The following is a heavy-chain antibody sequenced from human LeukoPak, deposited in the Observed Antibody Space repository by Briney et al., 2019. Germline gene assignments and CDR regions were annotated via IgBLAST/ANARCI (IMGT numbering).Heavy chain of an antibody. V-gene: IGHV3-7*01. CDR3: ARDRGCYGSGISEYYFDY. CDR2: IKEDGSEK. Sequence: PGGSLRLSCAASGFTFSSCWMSWVRQAPGKGLEWVANIKEDGSEKYYVDSVKGRFTISRDTAKNSLYLQMNSLRADDTAVYYCARDRGCYGSGISEYYFDYWGQGTLVTVSS. J-gene: IGHJ4*02. CDR1: GFTFSSCW. D-gene: IGHD3-10*01.